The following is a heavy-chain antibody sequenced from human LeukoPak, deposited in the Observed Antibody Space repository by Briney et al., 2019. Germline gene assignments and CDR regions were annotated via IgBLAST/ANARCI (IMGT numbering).Heavy chain of an antibody. CDR2: NYNGGIR. V-gene: IGHV4-4*02. CDR1: GGSITSSNW. D-gene: IGHD2-2*01. J-gene: IGHJ4*02. Sequence: SGTLSLTCAVSGGSITSSNWWTGVRQPPGKGLEWIRENYNGGIRNYNPSLQSRVTMSVDTSTSMFSMKLSSVTAADTAMYYCARVYGGTPSCYYFDYWGQGTLVTVSS. CDR3: ARVYGGTPSCYYFDY.